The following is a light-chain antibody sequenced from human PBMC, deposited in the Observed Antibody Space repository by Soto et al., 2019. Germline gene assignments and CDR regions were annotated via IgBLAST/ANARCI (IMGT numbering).Light chain of an antibody. J-gene: IGLJ1*01. CDR3: QSYDSSLSGYV. CDR1: SSNIGPTYD. CDR2: ANT. V-gene: IGLV1-40*01. Sequence: QSVLTQPPSVSGAPGQRVTISCTGSSSNIGPTYDVHWYQQLPGTAPKLLIYANTNRPSGVPDRFSGPKSGTSASLAITGLQAEDEADYYCQSYDSSLSGYVFGTGTKLTVL.